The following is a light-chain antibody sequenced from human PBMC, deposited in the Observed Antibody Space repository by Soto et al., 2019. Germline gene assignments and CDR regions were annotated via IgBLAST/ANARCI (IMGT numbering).Light chain of an antibody. J-gene: IGLJ1*01. Sequence: QSALTQPPSASGSPGQSVTISCTGTSSDVGGYKYVSWYQQHPGKAPKLMIFEVNKRPSGVPDRFSGSKSGNTASLTVSGLQAEDEADSSCSSYAGINNLGVFGTGTKITVL. CDR1: SSDVGGYKY. CDR3: SSYAGINNLGV. V-gene: IGLV2-8*01. CDR2: EVN.